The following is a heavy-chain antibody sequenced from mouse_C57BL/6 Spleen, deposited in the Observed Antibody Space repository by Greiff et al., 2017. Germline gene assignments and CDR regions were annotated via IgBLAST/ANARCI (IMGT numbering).Heavy chain of an antibody. CDR1: GYSFTGYF. Sequence: VQLQQSGPELVKPGASVKISCKASGYSFTGYFMNWVMQSHGQSLEWIGLINPYNGDTFYNQKFKGKATLTVDTSSSTAHMELRSLTSEDSAVYYCARVGDYFAYWGQGTLGTVSA. J-gene: IGHJ3*01. CDR3: ARVGDYFAY. CDR2: INPYNGDT. D-gene: IGHD2-13*01. V-gene: IGHV1-20*01.